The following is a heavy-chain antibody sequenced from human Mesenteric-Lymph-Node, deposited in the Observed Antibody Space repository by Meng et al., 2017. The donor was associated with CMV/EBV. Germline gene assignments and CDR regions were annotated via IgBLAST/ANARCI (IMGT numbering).Heavy chain of an antibody. J-gene: IGHJ6*02. V-gene: IGHV3-53*01. Sequence: GESLKISCAASGFTFSSYAMSWVRQAPGKGLEWVSLIYSDGGTYYADSVKGRFTISRDISKNTLFLQMSSLRAEDTAVYYCAREAPWHMDVWGQGTTVTVSS. CDR2: IYSDGGT. CDR3: AREAPWHMDV. D-gene: IGHD5-24*01. CDR1: GFTFSSYA.